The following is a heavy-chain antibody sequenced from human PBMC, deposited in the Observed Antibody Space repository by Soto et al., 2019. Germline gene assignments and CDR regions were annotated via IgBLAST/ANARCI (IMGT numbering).Heavy chain of an antibody. CDR1: GFTVSSNY. J-gene: IGHJ3*02. CDR2: IYSGGST. D-gene: IGHD3-3*01. CDR3: ARAHPYYDFWSGYYPGAFDI. Sequence: GGSLRLSCAASGFTVSSNYMSWVRQAPGKGLEWVSVIYSGGSTYYADSVKGRFTISRDNSKNTLYLQMNSLRAEDTAVYYCARAHPYYDFWSGYYPGAFDIWGQGTMVTVSS. V-gene: IGHV3-53*01.